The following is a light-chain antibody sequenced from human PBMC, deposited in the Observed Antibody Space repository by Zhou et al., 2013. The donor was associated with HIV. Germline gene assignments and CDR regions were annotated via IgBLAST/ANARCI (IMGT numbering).Light chain of an antibody. V-gene: IGKV3-15*01. CDR3: HQYNNWPPGGT. J-gene: IGKJ1*01. CDR1: QSINTN. Sequence: EIVMTQSPAILSVSPGGRVTLSCRTSQSINTNLAWYQQKPGQAPRLLIYDASTRATGVPARFRGSGSGTDFTLTISSLQSEDVAVYYCHQYNNWPPGGTFGRGTKVEIK. CDR2: DAS.